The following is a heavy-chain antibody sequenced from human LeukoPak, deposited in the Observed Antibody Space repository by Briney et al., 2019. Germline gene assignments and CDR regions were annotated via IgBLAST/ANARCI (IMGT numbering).Heavy chain of an antibody. CDR1: GFSFSSYA. D-gene: IGHD6-19*01. J-gene: IGHJ6*02. CDR3: GRPTKYWLVRGNGVDV. V-gene: IGHV3-23*01. Sequence: GGSLRLSCAAFGFSFSSYAMTWVRQAPGKGLEWVSSIDAGGGDTYHSDSVKGRFTISRDNSMNTLYLQMNGLRADDTAVYYCGRPTKYWLVRGNGVDVWGQGTTVTVSS. CDR2: IDAGGGDT.